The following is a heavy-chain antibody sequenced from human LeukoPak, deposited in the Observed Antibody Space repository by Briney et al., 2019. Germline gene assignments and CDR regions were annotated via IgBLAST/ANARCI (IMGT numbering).Heavy chain of an antibody. D-gene: IGHD6-19*01. CDR2: IHFSGTT. CDR3: ARHFQQWLGYFDF. Sequence: SETLSLTCTVSGGSISSSSHHWGWIRQPPGKGLEWIGSIHFSGTTHYNPSLKSRVTTSVDTSKNQFSLKLTSVTAADTAVYYCARHFQQWLGYFDFWGQGTLVTASS. J-gene: IGHJ4*02. CDR1: GGSISSSSHH. V-gene: IGHV4-39*01.